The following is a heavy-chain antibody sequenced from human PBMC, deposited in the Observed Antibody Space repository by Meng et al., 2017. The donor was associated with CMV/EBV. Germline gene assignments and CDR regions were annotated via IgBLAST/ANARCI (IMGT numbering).Heavy chain of an antibody. J-gene: IGHJ6*02. D-gene: IGHD2-2*01. CDR2: ISAYNGNT. Sequence: TSYGISWVRQAPGQGLEWMGWISAYNGNTNYAQKLQGRVTMTTDTSTSTAYMELRSLRSDDTAVYYCARTYCSSTSCYPYYYYGMDVWGQGTTVTVSS. V-gene: IGHV1-18*01. CDR3: ARTYCSSTSCYPYYYYGMDV. CDR1: TSYG.